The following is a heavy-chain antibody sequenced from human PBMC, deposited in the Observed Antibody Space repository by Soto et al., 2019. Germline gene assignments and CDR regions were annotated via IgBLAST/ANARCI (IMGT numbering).Heavy chain of an antibody. J-gene: IGHJ4*02. Sequence: QVHLQESGPGLVKPSGTLSLTCAVSGGSISSGNWWSWVRQPPGKGLEWIGQIYYSGSINYNPSLKSRVTISVDEAKIQFSLKLSSVTAADTAVYYCARDVENYYDNSPTRQFDFWGQGTLVTVSS. V-gene: IGHV4-4*02. CDR3: ARDVENYYDNSPTRQFDF. D-gene: IGHD3-22*01. CDR1: GGSISSGNW. CDR2: IYYSGSI.